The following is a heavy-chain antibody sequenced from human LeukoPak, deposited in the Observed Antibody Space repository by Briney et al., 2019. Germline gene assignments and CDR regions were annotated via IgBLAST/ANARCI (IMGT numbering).Heavy chain of an antibody. CDR1: GFTFSSYA. V-gene: IGHV3-30*04. CDR2: ISCDGSNK. D-gene: IGHD2-2*01. Sequence: GGSLRLSCAASGFTFSSYAMHWVRQAPGKGLEWVAVISCDGSNKYYADSVKGRFTISRDNSKNTLYLQMNSLRAEDTAVYYCARAGYCSSTSCLSPFDYWGQGTLVTVSS. J-gene: IGHJ4*02. CDR3: ARAGYCSSTSCLSPFDY.